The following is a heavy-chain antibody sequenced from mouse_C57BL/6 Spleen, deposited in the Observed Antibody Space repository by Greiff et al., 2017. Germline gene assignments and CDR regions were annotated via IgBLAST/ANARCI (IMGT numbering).Heavy chain of an antibody. V-gene: IGHV5-17*01. J-gene: IGHJ3*01. Sequence: EVKLMESGGGLVKPGGSLKLSCAASGFTFSDYGMHWVRQAPEQGLEWVAYISSGSSTIYYADTVKGRFTLSRDNAKNTLFLQMTSLRSEDTAMYYCARNYYGSSYEFAYWGQGTLVTVSA. CDR1: GFTFSDYG. CDR2: ISSGSSTI. D-gene: IGHD1-1*01. CDR3: ARNYYGSSYEFAY.